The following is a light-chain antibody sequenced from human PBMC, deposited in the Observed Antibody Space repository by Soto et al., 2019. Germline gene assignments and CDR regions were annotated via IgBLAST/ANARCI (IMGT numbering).Light chain of an antibody. V-gene: IGLV2-14*01. CDR1: SSDVGGYNY. Sequence: QSALTQPASVSGSPGQSITISCIGSSSDVGGYNYVSWYQHHPGRVPKPMIFEVSDRPSGVSARFSGSKSGDTASLTISGLQAEDEADYYCSSYAHGSIYVFGTGTKLTVL. J-gene: IGLJ1*01. CDR3: SSYAHGSIYV. CDR2: EVS.